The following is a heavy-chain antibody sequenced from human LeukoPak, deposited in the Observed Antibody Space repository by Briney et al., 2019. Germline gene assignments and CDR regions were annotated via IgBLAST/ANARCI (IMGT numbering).Heavy chain of an antibody. V-gene: IGHV3-23*01. D-gene: IGHD3-3*01. Sequence: GSLRLSCAASGFTFRTYAMGWVRQAPGKGLEWVSAVSGSGGSTYYADSVKGRFTISRDNAKNSLYLQMNSLRAEDTAVYYCARGDFWSGYENWGQGTLVTVSS. CDR1: GFTFRTYA. CDR3: ARGDFWSGYEN. CDR2: VSGSGGST. J-gene: IGHJ4*02.